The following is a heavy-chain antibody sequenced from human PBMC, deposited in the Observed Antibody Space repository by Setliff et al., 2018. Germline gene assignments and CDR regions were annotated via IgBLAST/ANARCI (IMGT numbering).Heavy chain of an antibody. Sequence: GGSLRLSCAASGFTFSSYSMNWVRQAPGKGLVWVSYISSSSSTIYYADSVKGRFTISRDNAKNSLYLQMNSLRAEDTAVYYCARDQFSVIWDQLLNYFDYWGQGTLVTVSS. V-gene: IGHV3-48*04. CDR1: GFTFSSYS. J-gene: IGHJ4*02. D-gene: IGHD2-2*01. CDR3: ARDQFSVIWDQLLNYFDY. CDR2: ISSSSSTI.